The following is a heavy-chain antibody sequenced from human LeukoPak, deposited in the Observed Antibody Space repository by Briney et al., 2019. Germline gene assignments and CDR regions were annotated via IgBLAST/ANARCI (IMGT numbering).Heavy chain of an antibody. D-gene: IGHD6-6*01. V-gene: IGHV3-30*02. CDR3: AKDSLGVLVRTSCHLDH. CDR1: GFTFSTYG. Sequence: PGGSLRLSCAASGFTFSTYGLHWVRQAPGKGLEWVAFIRYDGSDKYFVDSVKGRFTISRDNSKNTLYLQMNILRPEDTAVYYCAKDSLGVLVRTSCHLDHWGQGTLVSVSS. J-gene: IGHJ4*02. CDR2: IRYDGSDK.